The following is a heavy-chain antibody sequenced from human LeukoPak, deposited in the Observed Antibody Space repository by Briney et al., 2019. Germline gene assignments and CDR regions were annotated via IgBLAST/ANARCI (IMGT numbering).Heavy chain of an antibody. J-gene: IGHJ4*02. Sequence: GRSLRLSCAASGFTSDDYAMHWVRQAPGTGLEWVSGISWNSGSIGYADSVKCRFTISRDNAKYSVYLQMNSLIAEDMVLYYCAKAVSYDCSSTSCYFDYWGQGTLVTVSS. CDR1: GFTSDDYA. V-gene: IGHV3-9*02. CDR2: ISWNSGSI. CDR3: AKAVSYDCSSTSCYFDY. D-gene: IGHD2-2*01.